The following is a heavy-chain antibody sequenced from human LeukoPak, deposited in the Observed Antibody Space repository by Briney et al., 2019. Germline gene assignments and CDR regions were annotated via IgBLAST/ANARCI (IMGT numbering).Heavy chain of an antibody. CDR2: IKQDGSEK. J-gene: IGHJ4*02. D-gene: IGHD3-22*01. CDR3: ARDLFNYYDSSGYYDY. Sequence: GGSLRLSCAASGFTFSSYAMSWVRQAPGKGLEWVANIKQDGSEKYYVDSVKGRFTISRDNAKNSLYLQMNSLRAEDTAVYYCARDLFNYYDSSGYYDYWGQGTLVTVSS. CDR1: GFTFSSYA. V-gene: IGHV3-7*01.